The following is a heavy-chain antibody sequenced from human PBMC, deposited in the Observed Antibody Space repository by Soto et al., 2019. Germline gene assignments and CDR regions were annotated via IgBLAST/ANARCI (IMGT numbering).Heavy chain of an antibody. D-gene: IGHD3-10*01. J-gene: IGHJ6*02. CDR3: AKDSITMVRGGPDLPWYYYGMDV. CDR1: GFTFSSYA. CDR2: ISGSGGST. Sequence: PGGSLRLSCAASGFTFSSYAMSWVRQAPGKGLEWVSAISGSGGSTYYADSVKGRFTISRDNSKNTLYLQMNSLRAEDTAVYYCAKDSITMVRGGPDLPWYYYGMDVWGQGTTVTVSS. V-gene: IGHV3-23*01.